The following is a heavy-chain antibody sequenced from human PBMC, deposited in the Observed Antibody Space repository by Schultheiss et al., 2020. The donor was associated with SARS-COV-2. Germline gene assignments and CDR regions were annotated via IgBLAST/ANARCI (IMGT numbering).Heavy chain of an antibody. D-gene: IGHD2/OR15-2a*01. Sequence: GGSLRLSCAASGFTVSSNYMSWVRQAPGKGLEWVSYISSSGSTIYYADSVKGRFTISRDNAKNSLYLQMNSLRAEDTAVYYCARRNRRVYNYYGMDVWGQGTTVTVSS. CDR3: ARRNRRVYNYYGMDV. CDR2: ISSSGSTI. J-gene: IGHJ6*02. CDR1: GFTVSSNY. V-gene: IGHV3-11*04.